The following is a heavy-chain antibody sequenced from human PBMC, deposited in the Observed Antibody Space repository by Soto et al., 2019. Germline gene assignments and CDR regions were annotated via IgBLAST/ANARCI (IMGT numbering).Heavy chain of an antibody. Sequence: QVQLVQSGAEVKKPGASVKVSCKASGYTFTSYYVHWVRQAPGQGLEWMGIINPSGGTTSYAEKFQGRVTMTRDTSTSTVYMELSTLSSEDTAVYDCARDRYTSSWYGMDVWGQGSTVTVSS. CDR1: GYTFTSYY. CDR3: ARDRYTSSWYGMDV. D-gene: IGHD6-13*01. V-gene: IGHV1-46*01. J-gene: IGHJ6*02. CDR2: INPSGGTT.